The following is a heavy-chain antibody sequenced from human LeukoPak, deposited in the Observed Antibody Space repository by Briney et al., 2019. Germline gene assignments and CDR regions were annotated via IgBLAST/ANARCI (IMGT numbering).Heavy chain of an antibody. V-gene: IGHV4-34*01. CDR1: GGSFSGYY. D-gene: IGHD3-3*01. Sequence: TSETLSLTCAVYGGSFSGYYWSWIRQPPGKGLEWIGEINHSGSTNYNPSLKSRVTISVDTSKNQFSLKLSSVTAADTAVYYCARGRITIFGVATPTAIYMDVWGKGTTVTVSS. CDR3: ARGRITIFGVATPTAIYMDV. J-gene: IGHJ6*03. CDR2: INHSGST.